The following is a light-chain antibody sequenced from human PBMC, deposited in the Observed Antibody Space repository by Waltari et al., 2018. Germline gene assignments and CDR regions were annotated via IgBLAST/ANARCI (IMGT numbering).Light chain of an antibody. V-gene: IGLV1-44*01. CDR1: SSNIGRNT. J-gene: IGLJ3*02. CDR3: ATWDDSLNGWV. Sequence: QSVLTQPPSASGTPGQRVTISCSGSSSNIGRNTVNWYQQLPGTAPKLHIDIDDQRPSGVPDRFSCSKSGTSASLAISGLQSEDEADYHCATWDDSLNGWVFGGGTKLTVL. CDR2: IDD.